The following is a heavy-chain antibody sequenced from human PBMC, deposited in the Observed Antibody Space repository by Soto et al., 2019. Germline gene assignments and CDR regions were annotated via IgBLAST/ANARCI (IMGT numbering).Heavy chain of an antibody. CDR1: GASISSYY. CDR2: IYYSGST. V-gene: IGHV4-59*08. CDR3: ARQMFIGGMDV. D-gene: IGHD2-15*01. Sequence: QVQLQESGPGLVKPSETLSLTCTVSGASISSYYWSWIRQPPGKGLEWIGYIYYSGSTNYNPSLKSRVTLSVDPSKNQFSLRLSSVTAADTAVYHCARQMFIGGMDVWGQGTTVTVSS. J-gene: IGHJ6*02.